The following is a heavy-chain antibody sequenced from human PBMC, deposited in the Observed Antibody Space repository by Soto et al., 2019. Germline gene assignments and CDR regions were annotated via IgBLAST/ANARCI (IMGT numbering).Heavy chain of an antibody. CDR3: AGDLNSYFGPGSLHGFFAY. J-gene: IGHJ4*02. Sequence: ASVKVSCKASGCSFVEHYIHWLRQAPVQVLEWMVCINPNCGVTSYAQKFQGRVNMTGDAAISTVYMHLTGLRPDDMAVYYCAGDLNSYFGPGSLHGFFAYWGQGAIVTFSS. CDR2: INPNCGVT. CDR1: GCSFVEHY. V-gene: IGHV1-2*02. D-gene: IGHD3-10*01.